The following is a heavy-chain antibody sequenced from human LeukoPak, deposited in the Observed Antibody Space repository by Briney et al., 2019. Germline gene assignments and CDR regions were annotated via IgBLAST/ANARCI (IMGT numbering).Heavy chain of an antibody. D-gene: IGHD4-4*01. J-gene: IGHJ5*02. CDR1: GGSISSYY. Sequence: PSETLSLTCTVSGGSISSYYWSWIRQPPGKGLEWIGYIYYSGSTNYNPSLKSRVTISVDTSKNQFSLKLSSVTAADTAVYYCARNPGNYVNYNWFDPWGQGTLVTVSS. V-gene: IGHV4-59*08. CDR3: ARNPGNYVNYNWFDP. CDR2: IYYSGST.